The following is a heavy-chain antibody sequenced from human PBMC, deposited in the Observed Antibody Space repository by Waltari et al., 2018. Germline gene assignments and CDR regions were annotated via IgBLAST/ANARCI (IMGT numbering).Heavy chain of an antibody. V-gene: IGHV4-59*01. J-gene: IGHJ4*02. CDR2: IYYSGST. CDR1: GGPISSTY. CDR3: ARDGSSSWHYGFDY. D-gene: IGHD6-13*01. Sequence: QVQLQESGPGLVKPSETLSLTCTVSGGPISSTYWSWTRQPPGKGLEWIGYIYYSGSTNYNPSLKSRVTISVDTSKNQFSLKLSSVTAADTAVYYCARDGSSSWHYGFDYWGQGTLVTVSS.